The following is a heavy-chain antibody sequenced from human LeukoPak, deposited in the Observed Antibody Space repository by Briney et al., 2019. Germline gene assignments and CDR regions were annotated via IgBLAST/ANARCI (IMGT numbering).Heavy chain of an antibody. CDR3: AREKSIVGTYFDY. Sequence: ETLSLTCADYGGSFSGYYWSWVRQAPGKGLEWVANIKQDGSEKYYVDSVKGRFTISRHNAKNSLYLQMNSLRAEDTAVYYCAREKSIVGTYFDYWGQGTLVTVFS. CDR1: GGSFSGYY. V-gene: IGHV3-7*01. J-gene: IGHJ4*02. D-gene: IGHD1-26*01. CDR2: IKQDGSEK.